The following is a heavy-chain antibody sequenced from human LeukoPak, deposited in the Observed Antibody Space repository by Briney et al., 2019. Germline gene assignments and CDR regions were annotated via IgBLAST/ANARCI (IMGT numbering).Heavy chain of an antibody. CDR3: ARLLGSGFQGDY. CDR2: IYYSGST. D-gene: IGHD3-10*01. J-gene: IGHJ4*02. CDR1: GGSFSGYS. V-gene: IGHV4-39*01. Sequence: PSETLSLTCAVYGGSFSGYSWGWIRQPPGKGLEWIGSIYYSGSTYYNPSLKSRVTISVDTSRNQFSLKLSSVTAADTAVYYCARLLGSGFQGDYWGQGTLVTVSS.